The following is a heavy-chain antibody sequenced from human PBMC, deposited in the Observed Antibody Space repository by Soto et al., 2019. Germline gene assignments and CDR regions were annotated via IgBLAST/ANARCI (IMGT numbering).Heavy chain of an antibody. J-gene: IGHJ3*02. CDR2: INPNSGGT. CDR1: GYTFTGYY. Sequence: GASVKVSCKASGYTFTGYYMHWVRQAPGQGLEWMGWINPNSGGTNYAQKFQGWVTMTRDTSISTAYMELSRLRSDDTAVYYYARVGGYGVHAFDIWGQGTMVTVSS. CDR3: ARVGGYGVHAFDI. D-gene: IGHD4-17*01. V-gene: IGHV1-2*04.